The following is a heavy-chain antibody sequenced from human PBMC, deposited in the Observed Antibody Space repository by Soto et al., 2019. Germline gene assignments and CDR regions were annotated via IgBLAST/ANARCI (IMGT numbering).Heavy chain of an antibody. D-gene: IGHD3-22*01. J-gene: IGHJ4*02. Sequence: EVQLLESGGGLVQPGGSLRLSCAASGFTFSSYAMSWVRQAPGKGLEWVSAISGSGGSTYYADSVKGRFTISRDNSKNTLERQMHSLRAEDTAVYECAKDRTVFAYYYDISGYFDWGKFDYWGQGTLVTVSS. CDR3: AKDRTVFAYYYDISGYFDWGKFDY. CDR2: ISGSGGST. V-gene: IGHV3-23*01. CDR1: GFTFSSYA.